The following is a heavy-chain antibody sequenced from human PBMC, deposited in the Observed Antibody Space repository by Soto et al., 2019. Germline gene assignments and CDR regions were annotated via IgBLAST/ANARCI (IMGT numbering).Heavy chain of an antibody. D-gene: IGHD3-16*01. J-gene: IGHJ4*02. CDR2: INSDGSST. CDR1: GFTFSGYW. Sequence: EVQLVESGGGLVQPGGSLRLSCAASGFTFSGYWMHWVRQAPGKGLVWVSRINSDGSSTYYADSVKGRFTISRDNAKNMLYLKMNRLRAEDTDVYACASHLGGKRDLWVKGTLVTVSS. V-gene: IGHV3-74*01. CDR3: ASHLGGKRDL.